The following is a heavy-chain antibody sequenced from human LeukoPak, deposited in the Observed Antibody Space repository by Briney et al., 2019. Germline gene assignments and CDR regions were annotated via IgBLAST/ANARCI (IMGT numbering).Heavy chain of an antibody. CDR1: GGSFSGYY. CDR3: ARGFGVVIM. CDR2: INHSGST. V-gene: IGHV4-34*01. Sequence: SETLSLTCAVYGGSFSGYYWNWIRQPPGKGLEWIGEINHSGSTNYNPSLKSRVTISVDTSKNQFSLKLSSVTAADTAVYYCARGFGVVIMGGQGTLVTVSS. J-gene: IGHJ4*02. D-gene: IGHD3-3*01.